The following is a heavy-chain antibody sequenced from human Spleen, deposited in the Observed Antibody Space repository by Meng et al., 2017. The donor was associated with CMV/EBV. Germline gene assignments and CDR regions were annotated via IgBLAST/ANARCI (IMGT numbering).Heavy chain of an antibody. Sequence: SETLSLTCTVSDASINNYYWSWIRQPPGKGLEWIGYIYYTGSTNYNPSLKSRVTTSVDTSKNQFSLKLSYVTAADTAVYYCVRAPYSNPVYYYGLDVWGQGTTVTVSS. D-gene: IGHD4-11*01. J-gene: IGHJ6*02. CDR2: IYYTGST. CDR3: VRAPYSNPVYYYGLDV. V-gene: IGHV4-59*01. CDR1: DASINNYY.